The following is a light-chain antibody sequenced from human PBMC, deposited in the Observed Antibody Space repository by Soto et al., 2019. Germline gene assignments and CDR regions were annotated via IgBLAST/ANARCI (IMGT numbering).Light chain of an antibody. V-gene: IGKV2-30*01. CDR1: ESLVFSDGNTY. CDR2: MVS. J-gene: IGKJ1*01. CDR3: MQAANWPWT. Sequence: DVVMTQSPLALPVALGHPSSFSCRSSESLVFSDGNTYLTWFHHGPGQSPRRLIYMVSNRYSGVPDRFSGSGSGTDFKLKISRVEAEDVGVYYCMQAANWPWTFGQGTKV.